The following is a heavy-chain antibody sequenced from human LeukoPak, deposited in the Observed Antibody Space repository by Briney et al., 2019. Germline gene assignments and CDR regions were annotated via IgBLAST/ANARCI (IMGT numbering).Heavy chain of an antibody. CDR3: ARRTGSSGYGV. CDR1: GYSFTSYW. CDR2: IYPSDSDT. D-gene: IGHD3-22*01. J-gene: IGHJ3*01. Sequence: GESLKISCKGSGYSFTSYWIGWVRQIPGKGLEWIGIIYPSDSDTRYSPSFQGQVTISADKSITTAYLHWSSLKASDTAMYYCARRTGSSGYGVWGQGTMVTVSS. V-gene: IGHV5-51*01.